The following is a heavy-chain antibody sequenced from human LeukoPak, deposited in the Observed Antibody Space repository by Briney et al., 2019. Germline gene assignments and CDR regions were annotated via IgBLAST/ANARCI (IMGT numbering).Heavy chain of an antibody. CDR3: ARAPYYYGSGSYYFDY. J-gene: IGHJ4*02. D-gene: IGHD3-10*01. Sequence: GASVKVSCKASGYTFTGYYMHWVRQAPGQGLEWMGWMNPNSGNTGYAQKFQGRVTMTRNTSISTAYMELSSLRSEDTAVYYCARAPYYYGSGSYYFDYWGQGTLVTVSS. CDR2: MNPNSGNT. V-gene: IGHV1-8*02. CDR1: GYTFTGYY.